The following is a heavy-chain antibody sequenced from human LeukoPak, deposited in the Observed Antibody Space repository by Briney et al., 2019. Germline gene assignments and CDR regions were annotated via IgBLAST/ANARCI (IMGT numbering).Heavy chain of an antibody. CDR3: AKDGDYDILTGYPRYYFDY. CDR1: GFTFSSYW. V-gene: IGHV3-7*01. CDR2: IKQDGGEK. Sequence: GGSLRLSCAASGFTFSSYWMSWVRQAPGKGLEWVANIKQDGGEKYYVDSVKGRFTISRDNSKNTLYLQMNSLRAEDTAVYYCAKDGDYDILTGYPRYYFDYWGQGTLVTVSS. D-gene: IGHD3-9*01. J-gene: IGHJ4*02.